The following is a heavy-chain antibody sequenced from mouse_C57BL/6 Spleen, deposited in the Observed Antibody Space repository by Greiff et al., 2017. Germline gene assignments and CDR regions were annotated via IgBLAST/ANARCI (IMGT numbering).Heavy chain of an antibody. CDR1: GYAFSSSW. V-gene: IGHV1-82*01. CDR2: IYPGDGDT. J-gene: IGHJ3*01. CDR3: ASRDLYYDYSFAY. D-gene: IGHD2-4*01. Sequence: QVQLQQSGPELVKPGASVKISCKASGYAFSSSWMNWVKQRPGKGLEWIGRIYPGDGDTNYNGKFKGKATLTADKSSSTAYMQLSSLTSEDSAVYFCASRDLYYDYSFAYWGQGTLVTVSA.